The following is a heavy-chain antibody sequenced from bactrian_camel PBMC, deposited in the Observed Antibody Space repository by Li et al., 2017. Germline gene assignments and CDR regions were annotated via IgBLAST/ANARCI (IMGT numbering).Heavy chain of an antibody. J-gene: IGHJ4*01. V-gene: IGHV3S53*01. CDR1: RHIDSTYC. D-gene: IGHD3*01. Sequence: HVQLVESGGGSVQAGGSLRLSCAASRHIDSTYCMVWFRQYPGQEREGVATFARDDSTAYADSVEGRFTISRDNAKDTLYLQMNSLKIEDTVVYYCALGSSRQATMTARGKGTQVTVS. CDR2: FARDDST.